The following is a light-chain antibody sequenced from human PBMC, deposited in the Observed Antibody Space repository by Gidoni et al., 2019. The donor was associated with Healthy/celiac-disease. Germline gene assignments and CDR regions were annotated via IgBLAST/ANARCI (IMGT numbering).Light chain of an antibody. V-gene: IGLV3-25*03. J-gene: IGLJ3*02. CDR1: ALPKQY. CDR3: QSADSSGTLV. Sequence: SYELTQPPSVSVSPGQTARITCSGDALPKQYAYWYQQKPGQAPVLVIYQDSERPSGIPERFSGSSSGTTVTLTISGVQAEDEADYYCQSADSSGTLVFGGGTKLTVL. CDR2: QDS.